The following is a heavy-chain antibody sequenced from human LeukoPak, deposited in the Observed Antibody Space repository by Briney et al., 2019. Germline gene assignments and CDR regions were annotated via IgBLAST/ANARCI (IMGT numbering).Heavy chain of an antibody. J-gene: IGHJ6*02. D-gene: IGHD6-19*01. CDR2: ISSSSSYI. CDR1: GFTFSSYS. CDR3: ARDRAVAETGSGMDV. V-gene: IGHV3-21*01. Sequence: GGSLRLSCAASGFTFSSYSMNWVRQAPGKGLEWVSPISSSSSYISYADSLKGRFTISRDNAKNSLYLQMNSLRAEDTAVYYCARDRAVAETGSGMDVWGQGTTVTVSS.